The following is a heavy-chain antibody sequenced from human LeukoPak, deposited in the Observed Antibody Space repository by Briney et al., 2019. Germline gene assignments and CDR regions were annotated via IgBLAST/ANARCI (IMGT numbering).Heavy chain of an antibody. V-gene: IGHV1-18*01. CDR1: GYTFTNYG. CDR2: IGAYNGNT. CDR3: ARVRDYGGIGEDY. J-gene: IGHJ4*02. Sequence: ASVKVSCKASGYTFTNYGISWVRQAPGQGLECMGWIGAYNGNTNYAQRFQGRVTMTTDTSTSTAYMELRSLRSDDTAVYYCARVRDYGGIGEDYWGQGTLVTVSS. D-gene: IGHD3-16*01.